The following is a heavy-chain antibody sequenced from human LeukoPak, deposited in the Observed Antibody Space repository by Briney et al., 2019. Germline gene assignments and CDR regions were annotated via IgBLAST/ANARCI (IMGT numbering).Heavy chain of an antibody. V-gene: IGHV4-30-2*05. CDR3: ARQAYYYDSSGYSTLFDY. D-gene: IGHD3-22*01. Sequence: SGSTYYNPSLKSRVTLSVDTSKNQFSLKLSSVTAADTAVYYCARQAYYYDSSGYSTLFDYWGQGTLVTVSS. J-gene: IGHJ4*02. CDR2: SGST.